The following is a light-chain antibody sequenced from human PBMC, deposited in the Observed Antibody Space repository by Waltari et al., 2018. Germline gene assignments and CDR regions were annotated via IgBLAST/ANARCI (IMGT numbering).Light chain of an antibody. CDR3: CSQSSYNGVI. Sequence: QSALSQPASVSGSPGQSITISCTGSSSDVGGYDSVSWYQDHPGHAPKVIIYDVNNRPSGVSDRFSGSKSGNAASLTISGLQAEDEANYYCCSQSSYNGVIFGGGTKLTVL. CDR2: DVN. J-gene: IGLJ2*01. V-gene: IGLV2-14*03. CDR1: SSDVGGYDS.